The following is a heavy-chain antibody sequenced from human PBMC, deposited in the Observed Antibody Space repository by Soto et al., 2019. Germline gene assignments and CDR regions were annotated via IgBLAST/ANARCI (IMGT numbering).Heavy chain of an antibody. D-gene: IGHD3-9*01. V-gene: IGHV2-5*02. Sequence: QITLKESGPTLVKPTQTLTLTCTFSGFSLSTSGVGVGWIRQPPGKALEWLAVIYWDDNKHYSPSLRSRLTITKDTSKTQVVLTMTNMDPMHAGTYYCAHKGPEDWPLDYWGQGTLVTVSS. J-gene: IGHJ4*02. CDR1: GFSLSTSGVG. CDR2: IYWDDNK. CDR3: AHKGPEDWPLDY.